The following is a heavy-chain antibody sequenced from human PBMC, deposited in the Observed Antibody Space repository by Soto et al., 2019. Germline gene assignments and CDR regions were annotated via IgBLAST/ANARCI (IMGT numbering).Heavy chain of an antibody. CDR2: IIPIFGTA. J-gene: IGHJ4*02. V-gene: IGHV1-69*13. Sequence: SVKVSCKASGGTFSGYAISWVRQAPGQGLEWMGGIIPIFGTANYAQKFQGRVTITADESTSTAYMELSSLRSEDTAVYYCARGHYYDGYFDYWGQGTLVTVSS. D-gene: IGHD3-22*01. CDR3: ARGHYYDGYFDY. CDR1: GGTFSGYA.